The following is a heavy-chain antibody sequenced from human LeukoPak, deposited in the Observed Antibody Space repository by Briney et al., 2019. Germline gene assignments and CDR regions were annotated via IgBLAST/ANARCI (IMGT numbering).Heavy chain of an antibody. CDR1: GGSISSGGYY. Sequence: SETLSLTCTVSGGSISSGGYYWSWIRQHPGKGLEWIGYIYYSGSTYYNPSLKSRVTISVDTSKNQFSLKLSSVTAADTAVYYCARGPMVGSSSLPDYWGQGTLVTVSS. CDR3: ARGPMVGSSSLPDY. D-gene: IGHD6-6*01. V-gene: IGHV4-31*03. J-gene: IGHJ4*02. CDR2: IYYSGST.